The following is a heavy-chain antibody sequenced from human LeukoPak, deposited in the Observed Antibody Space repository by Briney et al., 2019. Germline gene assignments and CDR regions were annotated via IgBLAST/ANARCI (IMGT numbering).Heavy chain of an antibody. CDR3: AREMERWELPLYYYYYIDV. CDR2: VYYNGTT. CDR1: GATLTTSNYF. D-gene: IGHD1-26*01. V-gene: IGHV4-39*07. J-gene: IGHJ6*03. Sequence: SETLSLTCSVSGATLTTSNYFWGWIRQPPGKGLEWIGSVYYNGTTYYTPSLKSRVTISVDTSKSQFSLSLSSVTAADTALYYCAREMERWELPLYYYYYIDVWGKGTTVTVSS.